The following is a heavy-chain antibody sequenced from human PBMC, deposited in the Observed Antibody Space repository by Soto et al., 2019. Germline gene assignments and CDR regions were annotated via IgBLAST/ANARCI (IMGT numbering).Heavy chain of an antibody. CDR2: IYHSGST. CDR3: ARANEDSGYGGGEVLDY. D-gene: IGHD5-12*01. V-gene: IGHV4-30-2*01. Sequence: PSETLSLTCAVGGGPISRGVYSWSWIRQPPGKGLEWIGYIYHSGSTYYNPSLKSRVTISVDRSKNQFSLKLSSVTAADTAVYYCARANEDSGYGGGEVLDYWGQGTLVTVSS. J-gene: IGHJ4*02. CDR1: GGPISRGVYS.